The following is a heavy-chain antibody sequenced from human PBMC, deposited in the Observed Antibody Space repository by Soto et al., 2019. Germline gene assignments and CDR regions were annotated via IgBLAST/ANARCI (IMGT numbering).Heavy chain of an antibody. Sequence: QITLKESGPTLVKPTQTLTLTCTFSGFSLSTSGVGVGWIRQPPGKALEWLALIYWDDDKRYSPSLKSRLTSTQDTSKNQVVLTMTNMDPVDTATYYCAHRSHVWGSYPYWGQGTLVTVSS. CDR3: AHRSHVWGSYPY. CDR2: IYWDDDK. V-gene: IGHV2-5*02. D-gene: IGHD3-16*01. J-gene: IGHJ4*02. CDR1: GFSLSTSGVG.